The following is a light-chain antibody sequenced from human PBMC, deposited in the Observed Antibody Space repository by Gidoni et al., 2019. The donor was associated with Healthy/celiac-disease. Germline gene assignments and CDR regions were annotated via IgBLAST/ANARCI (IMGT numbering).Light chain of an antibody. CDR2: AAS. CDR3: QQSYSTLWT. CDR1: QSISSY. V-gene: IGKV1-39*01. J-gene: IGKJ1*01. Sequence: DIQMTQPPSSLSASVGDRVTITCRASQSISSYLNWYQQKPGKAPKLLIYAASRLQSGVPSRFSGSESGTDFTRTISSLQPEDFATYYFQQSYSTLWTFGQGTKVEFK.